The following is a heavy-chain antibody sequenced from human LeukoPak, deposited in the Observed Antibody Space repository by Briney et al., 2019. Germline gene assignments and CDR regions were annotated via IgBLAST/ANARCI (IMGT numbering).Heavy chain of an antibody. V-gene: IGHV1-46*01. J-gene: IGHJ4*02. Sequence: ASVKVSCKASGYTFTSYYMHWVRQAPGQGLEWMGIINPSGGSTSYAQRFQGRVTMTRDMSTSTVYMELSSLRSEDTAVYYCAREYDSSGYYYAFFDYWGQGTLVTVSS. D-gene: IGHD3-22*01. CDR1: GYTFTSYY. CDR2: INPSGGST. CDR3: AREYDSSGYYYAFFDY.